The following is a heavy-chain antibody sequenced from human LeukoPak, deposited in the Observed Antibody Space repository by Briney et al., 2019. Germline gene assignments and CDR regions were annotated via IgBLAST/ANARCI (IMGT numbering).Heavy chain of an antibody. J-gene: IGHJ6*03. Sequence: SQTLPLTCTVSSGSMTSDFHYWTWIRQPAGKGLEWIGRISSGGSTTYNPSLMNRATITLDTSKNSFSLKVTSVTAADTAVYFCAREIKDIYSPAWGLYDTYYYIDAWGTGTTVNVAS. CDR1: SGSMTSDFHY. CDR2: ISSGGST. V-gene: IGHV4-61*02. D-gene: IGHD5/OR15-5a*01. CDR3: AREIKDIYSPAWGLYDTYYYIDA.